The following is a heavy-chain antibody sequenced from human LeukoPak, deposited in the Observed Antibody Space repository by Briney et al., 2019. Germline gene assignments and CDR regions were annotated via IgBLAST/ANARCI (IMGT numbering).Heavy chain of an antibody. Sequence: KTSETLSLTCTVSGGSINNYYWSWIRQPPGKGLEWIGNTHYSGNTNYNPSLKSRITISEDTSKNQFSLKLSSVTAADTAVYYCARPVGPVAFDIWGQGTMVTVSS. CDR2: THYSGNT. J-gene: IGHJ3*02. CDR3: ARPVGPVAFDI. D-gene: IGHD1-26*01. V-gene: IGHV4-59*12. CDR1: GGSINNYY.